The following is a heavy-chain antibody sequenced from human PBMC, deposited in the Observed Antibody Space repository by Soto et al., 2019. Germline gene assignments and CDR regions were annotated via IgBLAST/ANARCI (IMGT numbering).Heavy chain of an antibody. V-gene: IGHV4-59*01. D-gene: IGHD3-10*01. CDR2: IYYSGST. J-gene: IGHJ6*02. CDR3: ARARPTGLLWFGELPSITPSWGMDV. Sequence: SETLSLTCTVSGGSISSYYWSWIRQPPGKGLEWIGYIYYSGSTNYNPSLKSRVTISVDTSKNQFSLKLSSVTAADTAVYYCARARPTGLLWFGELPSITPSWGMDVWGQGTTVTVSS. CDR1: GGSISSYY.